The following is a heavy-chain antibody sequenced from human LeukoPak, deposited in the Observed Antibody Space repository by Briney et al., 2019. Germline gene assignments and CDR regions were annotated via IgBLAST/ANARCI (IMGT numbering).Heavy chain of an antibody. CDR2: IFYKGTT. CDR1: GGSISSYY. CDR3: ARGRSATRWALPHLDR. J-gene: IGHJ4*02. Sequence: PSETLSLTCTVSGGSISSYYWNWIRHSPGKNLEWIGYIFYKGTTNYNPSLKSRVTISIDTPKNQFSLTLTSVNNVDTAIYYCARGRSATRWALPHLDRWGQGTLVTVSS. V-gene: IGHV4-59*01. D-gene: IGHD5-24*01.